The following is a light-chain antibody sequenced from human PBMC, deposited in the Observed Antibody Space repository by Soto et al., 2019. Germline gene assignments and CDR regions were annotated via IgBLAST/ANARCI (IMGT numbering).Light chain of an antibody. J-gene: IGKJ3*01. Sequence: DIQMTQSPSSLSASVGDRVTITCRASQSVSSWLAWYQQKPGKAPKLLIYKVSNLESGVPSRFSGSGSGTDFTLTIHRLQPDDFATYYCQQHSTYPLTFGPGTKVDIK. CDR2: KVS. CDR1: QSVSSW. CDR3: QQHSTYPLT. V-gene: IGKV1-5*03.